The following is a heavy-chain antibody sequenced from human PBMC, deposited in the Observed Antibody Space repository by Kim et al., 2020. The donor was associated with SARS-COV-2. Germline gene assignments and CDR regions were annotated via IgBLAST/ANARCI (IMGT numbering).Heavy chain of an antibody. J-gene: IGHJ2*01. D-gene: IGHD6-13*01. V-gene: IGHV7-4-1*02. CDR3: ARDEAAAAYWYFDL. CDR2: INTNTGNP. CDR1: GYTFTSYA. Sequence: ASVKVSCKASGYTFTSYAMNWVRQAPGQGLEWMGWINTNTGNPTYAQGFTGRFVFSLDTSVSTAYLQISSLKAEDTAVYYCARDEAAAAYWYFDLWGRGTLVTVSS.